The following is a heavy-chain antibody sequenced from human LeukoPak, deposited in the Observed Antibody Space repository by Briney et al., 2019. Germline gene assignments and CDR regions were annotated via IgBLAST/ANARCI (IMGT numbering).Heavy chain of an antibody. V-gene: IGHV1-69*04. CDR3: ARGVVVSLYYFDY. CDR2: IIPILGIA. Sequence: SVKVSCKASGYTFTSYGISWVRQAPGQGLEWMGRIIPILGIANYAQKFQGRVTITADKSTSTAYMELSSLRSEDTAVYYCARGVVVSLYYFDYWGQGTLVTVSS. D-gene: IGHD3-22*01. J-gene: IGHJ4*02. CDR1: GYTFTSYG.